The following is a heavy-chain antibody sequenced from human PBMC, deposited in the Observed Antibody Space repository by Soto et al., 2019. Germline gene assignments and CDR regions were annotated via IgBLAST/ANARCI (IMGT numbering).Heavy chain of an antibody. V-gene: IGHV4-34*01. D-gene: IGHD2-2*01. J-gene: IGHJ6*02. CDR3: ARRRGRAVVVPAARGYYGMDV. Sequence: SETLSLTCAVYGGSFSGYYWSWIRQPPGKGLEWIGEINHSGSTNYNPSLKSRVTISVDTSKNQFSLKLSSVTAADTAVYYCARRRGRAVVVPAARGYYGMDVWGQGTTVTVS. CDR1: GGSFSGYY. CDR2: INHSGST.